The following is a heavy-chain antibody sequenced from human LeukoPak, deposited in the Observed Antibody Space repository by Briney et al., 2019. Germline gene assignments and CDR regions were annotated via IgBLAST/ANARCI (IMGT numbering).Heavy chain of an antibody. V-gene: IGHV1-2*02. D-gene: IGHD1-7*01. CDR3: ARDGRYNWNLLGEWFDP. J-gene: IGHJ5*02. Sequence: GASVKVSCKASGYTFTGYYMHWVRQAPGQGLEWMGWINPNSGGTNYAQKFQGRVTMTRDTSISTAYMELSRLRSDDTAVYYCARDGRYNWNLLGEWFDPWGQGTLVTVSS. CDR1: GYTFTGYY. CDR2: INPNSGGT.